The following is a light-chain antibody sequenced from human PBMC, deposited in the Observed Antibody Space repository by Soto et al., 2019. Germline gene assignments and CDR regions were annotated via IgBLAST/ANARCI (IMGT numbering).Light chain of an antibody. V-gene: IGKV1-39*01. Sequence: DIQMTQSPSSLSASVGDRVTITCRASQSISSYLNWYQQKPGKAPKLLIYAASRLQSGVPSRFSGSGSGAEFTLTISSLQTEDFATYYCQQSYRTPLTFGGGTKVDIK. J-gene: IGKJ4*01. CDR1: QSISSY. CDR3: QQSYRTPLT. CDR2: AAS.